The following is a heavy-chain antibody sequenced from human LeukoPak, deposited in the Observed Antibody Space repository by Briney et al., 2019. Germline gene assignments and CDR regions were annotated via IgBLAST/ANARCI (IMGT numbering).Heavy chain of an antibody. Sequence: ASVKVSCKASGHTFTSYGISWVRQAPGQGLEWMGWISAYNGNTNYAQKLQGRVTMTTDTSTSTAYMELRSLRSDDTAVYYCARDRRVGSSWSDFDYWGQGTLVTVSS. D-gene: IGHD6-13*01. CDR3: ARDRRVGSSWSDFDY. V-gene: IGHV1-18*01. J-gene: IGHJ4*02. CDR1: GHTFTSYG. CDR2: ISAYNGNT.